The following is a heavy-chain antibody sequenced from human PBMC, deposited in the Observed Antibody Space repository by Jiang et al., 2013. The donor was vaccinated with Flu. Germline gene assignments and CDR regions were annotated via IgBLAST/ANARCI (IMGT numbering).Heavy chain of an antibody. CDR3: ARGEDSSTWYYYYGLDV. CDR1: GDSIRNYF. CDR2: VDYSAAT. V-gene: IGHV4-59*01. D-gene: IGHD6-13*01. Sequence: GLVKPSETLSLACTVSGDSIRNYFLNWIRQPPGKPLEWIGYVDYSAATDYNPSLKSRVAISVDTSKNQFSLKLRYVTAADTAVYYCARGEDSSTWYYYYGLDVWGQGTTVTVSS. J-gene: IGHJ6*02.